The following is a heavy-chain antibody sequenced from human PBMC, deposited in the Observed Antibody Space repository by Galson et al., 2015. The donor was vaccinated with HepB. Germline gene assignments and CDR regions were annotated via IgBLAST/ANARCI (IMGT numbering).Heavy chain of an antibody. J-gene: IGHJ4*02. D-gene: IGHD3-3*01. CDR2: INSDGSST. Sequence: SLRLSCAASGFTFSSYWMHWVRQAPGKGLVWVSRINSDGSSTSYADSVKGRFTISRDNAKNTLYLQMNSLRAEDTAVYYCAGSLEWLSYFDYWGQGTLVTVSS. CDR1: GFTFSSYW. CDR3: AGSLEWLSYFDY. V-gene: IGHV3-74*01.